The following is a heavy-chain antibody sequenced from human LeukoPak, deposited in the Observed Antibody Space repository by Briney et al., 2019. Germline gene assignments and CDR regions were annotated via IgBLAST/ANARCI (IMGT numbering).Heavy chain of an antibody. J-gene: IGHJ6*02. CDR3: ARDRAAAGMGNGMDV. Sequence: PGGSLRLSCAASGFTFSSYAMHWVRQAPGKGLEWVAVIRYDGSNKYYGDSVKGRVTISRDNSKNTPYLEMNSLRAEDTAVYYCARDRAAAGMGNGMDVWGQGTTVTVSS. V-gene: IGHV3-33*08. D-gene: IGHD6-13*01. CDR1: GFTFSSYA. CDR2: IRYDGSNK.